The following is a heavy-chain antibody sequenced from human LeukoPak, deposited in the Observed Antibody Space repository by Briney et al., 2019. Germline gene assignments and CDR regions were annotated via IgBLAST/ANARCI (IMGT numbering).Heavy chain of an antibody. Sequence: SETLSLTCTVSVGSISSYYWIWIRQPPGKGLEWIGYIYYSGSTNYNPSLKSRVTISVDTSKNQFSLKLSSVTAADTAVYYCARDSRDGYVDYWGQGTLVTVSS. D-gene: IGHD5-24*01. V-gene: IGHV4-59*01. J-gene: IGHJ4*02. CDR2: IYYSGST. CDR1: VGSISSYY. CDR3: ARDSRDGYVDY.